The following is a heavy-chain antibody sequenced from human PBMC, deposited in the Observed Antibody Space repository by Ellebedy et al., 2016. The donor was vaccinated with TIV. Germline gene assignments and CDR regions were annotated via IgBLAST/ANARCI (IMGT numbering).Heavy chain of an antibody. D-gene: IGHD4-17*01. Sequence: GESLKISCAASGFNFSSCDLHWLRQAPGKGLVWVSRIHSDGSSTRYADSGKGRFSISRDNAKNTLFLQMNSLRAEDTAVYYCVRVDGEPYWYFELWGRGTLVTVSS. J-gene: IGHJ2*01. V-gene: IGHV3-74*01. CDR2: IHSDGSST. CDR1: GFNFSSCD. CDR3: VRVDGEPYWYFEL.